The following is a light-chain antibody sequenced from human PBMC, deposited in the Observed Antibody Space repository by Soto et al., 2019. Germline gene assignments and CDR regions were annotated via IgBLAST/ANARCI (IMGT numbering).Light chain of an antibody. CDR1: QRISNW. CDR3: QQYNTFGT. Sequence: DIQMTQSPSTLSASVGDRVTITCRASQRISNWLAWYQQKPGKAPKLLIYDVSSLQSGVPSRFSGSGSGTESTLTITGPQPDDSATYYWQQYNTFGTFGQGTKVAIK. J-gene: IGKJ1*01. V-gene: IGKV1-5*01. CDR2: DVS.